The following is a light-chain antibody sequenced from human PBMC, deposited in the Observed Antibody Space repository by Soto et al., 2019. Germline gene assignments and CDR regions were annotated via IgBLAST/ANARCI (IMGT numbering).Light chain of an antibody. CDR3: QQSYNIPIT. J-gene: IGKJ4*01. CDR2: TGS. Sequence: DIQMTQSPSSVSASVGDRVTITCRASQAIDSWLAWYQQKPGEAPKLLIFTGSLLHSGVPPRFSGSGSGTDFTLTISSLQPEDFATYYCQQSYNIPITFGGGTKVDIK. V-gene: IGKV1-12*01. CDR1: QAIDSW.